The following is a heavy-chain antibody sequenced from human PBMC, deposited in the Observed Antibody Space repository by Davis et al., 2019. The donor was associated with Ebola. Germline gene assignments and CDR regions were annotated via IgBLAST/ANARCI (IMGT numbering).Heavy chain of an antibody. CDR2: INSDGSST. CDR3: AKGSYTPSSSGYYFDY. CDR1: GFTFSSYW. J-gene: IGHJ4*02. D-gene: IGHD5-18*01. V-gene: IGHV3-74*01. Sequence: GESLKISCVASGFTFSSYWMHWVRQAPGKGLVWVSRINSDGSSTSYADSVKGRFTISRDNAKNTLYLQMNSLRAEDTALYYCAKGSYTPSSSGYYFDYWGQGTLVTVSS.